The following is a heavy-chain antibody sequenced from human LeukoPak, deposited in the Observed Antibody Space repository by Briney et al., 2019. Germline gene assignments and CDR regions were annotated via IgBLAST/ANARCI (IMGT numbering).Heavy chain of an antibody. CDR3: CGRGY. CDR2: ISYDGSNK. J-gene: IGHJ4*02. Sequence: PGGSLRLSCAASGFTFSSYAMHWVRQAPGKGLEWVAVISYDGSNKYYADSVKGRFTISRDNSKNTLYLQMNSLRAEDTAVYYCCGRGYWGQGTLVTVSS. D-gene: IGHD2-21*01. CDR1: GFTFSSYA. V-gene: IGHV3-30-3*01.